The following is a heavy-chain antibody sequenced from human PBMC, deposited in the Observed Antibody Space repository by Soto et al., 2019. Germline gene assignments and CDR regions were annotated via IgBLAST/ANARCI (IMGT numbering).Heavy chain of an antibody. Sequence: GGSLRLSCVASGFTFSSYAMGWVRQAPGKGLDWVSVISGSGGITYSADSVKGRFTISGDNSKNILYLQMNSLRAENTAVDYCAKGIAGTGGYYYDSMDVWDQGTAFTVSS. V-gene: IGHV3-23*01. CDR2: ISGSGGIT. CDR1: GFTFSSYA. J-gene: IGHJ6*02. D-gene: IGHD2-8*02. CDR3: AKGIAGTGGYYYDSMDV.